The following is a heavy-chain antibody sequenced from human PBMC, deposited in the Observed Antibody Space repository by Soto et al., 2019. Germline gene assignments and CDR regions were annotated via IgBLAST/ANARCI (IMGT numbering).Heavy chain of an antibody. Sequence: QVQLVQSGADVKKPGASVKVSCKTAGYTFSGYFMHWLRQAPGQGLEWMGWRNPNSAGTDYAQNFQGRVSMTWDTSISTAYMELSRLRSDDTAIYYCARGYYSSSWRVFDYWGQGTLVTVSS. CDR3: ARGYYSSSWRVFDY. V-gene: IGHV1-2*02. D-gene: IGHD6-13*01. J-gene: IGHJ4*02. CDR2: RNPNSAGT. CDR1: GYTFSGYF.